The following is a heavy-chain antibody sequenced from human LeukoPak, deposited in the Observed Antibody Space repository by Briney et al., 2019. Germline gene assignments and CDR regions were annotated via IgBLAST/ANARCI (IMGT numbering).Heavy chain of an antibody. CDR3: ATYTHWVAGDV. CDR1: GLTFSDSW. V-gene: IGHV3-7*01. J-gene: IGHJ6*02. Sequence: GGSLRLSCAASGLTFSDSWMSWVRQAPGKGLEWVANMNQDGSAKGYVDSVKGRFTISRDNARNSLYLQMSSLRPEDTAVYYCATYTHWVAGDVWGQGTTVTVSS. D-gene: IGHD3-16*01. CDR2: MNQDGSAK.